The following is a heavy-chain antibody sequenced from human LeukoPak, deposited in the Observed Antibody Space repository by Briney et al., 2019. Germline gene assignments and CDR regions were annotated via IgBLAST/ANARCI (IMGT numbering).Heavy chain of an antibody. CDR3: ARGGDYDFWSGYPNWFDP. Sequence: ASVTVSCKASGYTFTSYGISWVRQAPGQGLEGMGWISAYNGNTNYAQKLQGRVTMTTDTSTSTAYMELRSLRSDDTAVYYCARGGDYDFWSGYPNWFDPWGQGTLVTVSS. J-gene: IGHJ5*02. CDR1: GYTFTSYG. V-gene: IGHV1-18*01. D-gene: IGHD3-3*01. CDR2: ISAYNGNT.